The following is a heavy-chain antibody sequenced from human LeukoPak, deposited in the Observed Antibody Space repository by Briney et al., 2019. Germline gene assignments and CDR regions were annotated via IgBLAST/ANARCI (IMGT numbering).Heavy chain of an antibody. Sequence: GGSLRLSCAASGFTFSSYGMHWVRQAPGKGLEWVAVISYDGNNRYSADSVKGRFTISRDNSKNTLYLQMNSLRAEDTAVYYCARDLVWNDFEGEEGGQDYWGQGTLVTVSS. D-gene: IGHD1-1*01. V-gene: IGHV3-30*03. CDR2: ISYDGNNR. J-gene: IGHJ4*02. CDR1: GFTFSSYG. CDR3: ARDLVWNDFEGEEGGQDY.